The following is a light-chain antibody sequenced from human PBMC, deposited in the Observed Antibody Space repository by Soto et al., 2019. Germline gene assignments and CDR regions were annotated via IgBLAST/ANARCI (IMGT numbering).Light chain of an antibody. CDR3: QQYGSTPPT. CDR2: AAS. CDR1: QSVSSN. Sequence: EILMTQSPATLSVSPGERATLSCRASQSVSSNLAWYQQKPGQAPRLLIYAASTRATGIPDRFSGSGSGTDFTLTVSRLEPEDFAVYYCQQYGSTPPTFGQGTKVDIK. V-gene: IGKV3-20*01. J-gene: IGKJ1*01.